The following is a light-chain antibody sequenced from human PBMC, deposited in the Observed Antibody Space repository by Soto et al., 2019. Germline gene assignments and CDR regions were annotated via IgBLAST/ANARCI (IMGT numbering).Light chain of an antibody. CDR1: SSNIGVNT. J-gene: IGLJ3*02. V-gene: IGLV1-44*01. Sequence: QSVLTQPPSASGTPGQRVTISCSGGSSNIGVNTVTWYQQLPRAAPKLLIYTNDQRPSGVPDRFSASKSGTAASLAISGLQSEDEADYYCVAWDDSLSGPVFGGGTKLTVL. CDR2: TND. CDR3: VAWDDSLSGPV.